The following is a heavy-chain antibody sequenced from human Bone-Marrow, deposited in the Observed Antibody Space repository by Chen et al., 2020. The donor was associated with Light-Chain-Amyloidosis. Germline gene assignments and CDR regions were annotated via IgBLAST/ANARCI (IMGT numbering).Heavy chain of an antibody. CDR2: ISSSGNTI. D-gene: IGHD4-4*01. CDR3: ARDRVDYSKYGGRFDN. J-gene: IGHJ4*02. Sequence: QVELVEAGGGLVKPGRSLRLPCAASGFSLSDFYMSWIRQAPGKGLEWLSYISSSGNTIDYADSVKGRFTISRDNAKKSLYLQMNSLRAEDTAVYYCARDRVDYSKYGGRFDNWGQGTLVTVSS. V-gene: IGHV3-11*01. CDR1: GFSLSDFY.